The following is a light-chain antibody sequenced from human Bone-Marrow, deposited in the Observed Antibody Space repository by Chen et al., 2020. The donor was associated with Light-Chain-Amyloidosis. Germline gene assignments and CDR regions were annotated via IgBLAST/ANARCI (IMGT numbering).Light chain of an antibody. J-gene: IGKJ4*01. CDR1: QSVSSY. CDR2: DAS. Sequence: DIVLTPSPATLSLSPGERATLSCRASQSVSSYLAWYQQKPGQAPRLLIYDASNRATGIPARFSGSGSGTDFTLTISSLEPEDFAVYYCQQRSNWPLLTFGGGTKVEIK. CDR3: QQRSNWPLLT. V-gene: IGKV3-11*01.